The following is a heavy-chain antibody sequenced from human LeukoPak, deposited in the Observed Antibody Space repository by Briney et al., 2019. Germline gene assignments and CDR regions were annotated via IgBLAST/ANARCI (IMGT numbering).Heavy chain of an antibody. D-gene: IGHD5-12*01. CDR2: IYSGGST. V-gene: IGHV3-53*01. CDR1: GFTDSSNY. J-gene: IGHJ4*02. CDR3: ARDPTQWLRYGYFDY. Sequence: PGGSLGLSCAASGFTDSSNYMSWVRQAPGKGLEWVSVIYSGGSTYYADSVKGRFTISRDNSKNTLYLQMNSLRAEDTAVYYCARDPTQWLRYGYFDYWGQGTLVTVSS.